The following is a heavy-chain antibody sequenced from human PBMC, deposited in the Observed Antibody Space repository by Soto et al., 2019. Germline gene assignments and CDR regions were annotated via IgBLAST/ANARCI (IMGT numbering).Heavy chain of an antibody. CDR3: AREKYDSSGYYFAY. CDR1: GVALTSYG. J-gene: IGHJ4*02. Sequence: SAKVCSKASGVALTSYGIRSPCQAPGQGLEWXGWXSAXNGNXNXXXXXXGRVTMTTDTSTSTAYMELRSLRSDDTAVYYCAREKYDSSGYYFAYWGQAPLITSPQ. D-gene: IGHD3-22*01. V-gene: IGHV1-18*01. CDR2: XSAXNGNX.